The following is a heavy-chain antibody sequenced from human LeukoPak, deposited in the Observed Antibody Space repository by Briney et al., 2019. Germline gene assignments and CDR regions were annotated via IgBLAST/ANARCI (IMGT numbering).Heavy chain of an antibody. V-gene: IGHV3-48*02. CDR3: AREPPGMAPGLFDP. J-gene: IGHJ5*02. Sequence: GGSLRLSCAASGFTFSSYNMNWVRQAPGKGLEWVSYISSSSSTIYYADSVKGRFTISRENAKNSLYLQMNSLRDEDTAVYYCAREPPGMAPGLFDPWGQGTLVTVSS. CDR2: ISSSSSTI. CDR1: GFTFSSYN. D-gene: IGHD6-13*01.